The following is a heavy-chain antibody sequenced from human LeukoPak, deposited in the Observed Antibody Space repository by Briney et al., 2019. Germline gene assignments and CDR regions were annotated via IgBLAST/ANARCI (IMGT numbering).Heavy chain of an antibody. CDR1: GGSISSSGYY. CDR3: ASQPYSGSALYYYYGIDV. V-gene: IGHV4-39*01. D-gene: IGHD2-15*01. Sequence: SETLSLTCTVSGGSISSSGYYWGWIRQPPGKGLEWIGSIYYSGSTYYNPSLKSRVTISVDTSKNQFSLKLSSVTAADTAVYYCASQPYSGSALYYYYGIDVWGQGTTVTVSS. J-gene: IGHJ6*02. CDR2: IYYSGST.